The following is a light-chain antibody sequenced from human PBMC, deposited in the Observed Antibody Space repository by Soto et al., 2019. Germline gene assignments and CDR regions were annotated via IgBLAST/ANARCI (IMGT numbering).Light chain of an antibody. Sequence: QSALTQPDSVSGSPGQSITISFIGTNSGFGTNKFFSWYQHHPGKAPKLIIYEGTTRPSGVSYRFSGSKSGNTSSLTISGLQAEDEADYFCCSYAATFSVFGGGTKLTVL. CDR3: CSYAATFSV. J-gene: IGLJ3*02. V-gene: IGLV2-23*01. CDR2: EGT. CDR1: NSGFGTNKF.